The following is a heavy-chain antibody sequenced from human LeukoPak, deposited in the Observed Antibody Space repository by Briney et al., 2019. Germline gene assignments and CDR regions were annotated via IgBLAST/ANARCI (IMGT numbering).Heavy chain of an antibody. D-gene: IGHD6-19*01. CDR1: GFTFSNYP. J-gene: IGHJ4*02. CDR3: VKSIAVTGNFEY. CDR2: ISSNGGGT. V-gene: IGHV3-64D*09. Sequence: GGSLRLSCSVSGFTFSNYPMHWVRQTPGKELEYVSAISSNGGGTYYADSVKGRFIISRDNFKNTLYLQMSSLRAEDTAVYFCVKSIAVTGNFEYWGQGTLVTVSS.